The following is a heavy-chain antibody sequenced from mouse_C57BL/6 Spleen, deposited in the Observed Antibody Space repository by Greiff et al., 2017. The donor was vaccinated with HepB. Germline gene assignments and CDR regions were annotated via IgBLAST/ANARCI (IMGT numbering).Heavy chain of an antibody. D-gene: IGHD3-3*01. J-gene: IGHJ4*01. CDR3: AREGYHARPMDY. CDR1: GYAFSSSW. CDR2: IYPGDGDT. Sequence: VMLVESGPELVKPGASVKISCKASGYAFSSSWMNWVKQRPGKGLEWIGRIYPGDGDTNYNGKFKGKATLTADKSSSTAYMQLSSLTSEYSAVYFCAREGYHARPMDYWAQGTSVTVSS. V-gene: IGHV1-82*01.